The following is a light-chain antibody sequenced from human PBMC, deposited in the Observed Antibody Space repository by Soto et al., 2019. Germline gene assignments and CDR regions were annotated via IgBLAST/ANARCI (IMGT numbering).Light chain of an antibody. CDR2: GAS. V-gene: IGKV3-15*01. CDR3: QQYNNWPPWT. CDR1: QSVSTN. Sequence: EIVLTQSPATLSVSPGERATLSCRASQSVSTNLAWYQQKPGQAPRLLIYGASTSATAIPARFRGSGSGTEFTLTISSLQSEDFAIYYCQQYNNWPPWTFGQGTKVEIK. J-gene: IGKJ1*01.